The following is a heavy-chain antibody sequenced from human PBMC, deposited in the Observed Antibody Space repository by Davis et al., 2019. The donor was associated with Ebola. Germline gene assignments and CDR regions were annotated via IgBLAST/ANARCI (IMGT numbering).Heavy chain of an antibody. V-gene: IGHV5-51*01. CDR2: IFTGDSDT. CDR1: GYSFTSYW. CDR3: ATLRRTVTGMDDAFDI. D-gene: IGHD4-11*01. J-gene: IGHJ3*02. Sequence: GESLKISCKVSGYSFTSYWIGWVRQKPGKGLEWMGIIFTGDSDTRYSPSFRGQVTISADKSFKTAFLHWSSLKASDTAMYYCATLRRTVTGMDDAFDIWGQGTMVTVS.